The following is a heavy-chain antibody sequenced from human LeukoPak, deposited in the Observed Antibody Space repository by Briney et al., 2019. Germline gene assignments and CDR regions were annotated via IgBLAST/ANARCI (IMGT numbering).Heavy chain of an antibody. CDR2: IWFDGSKT. V-gene: IGHV3-33*01. D-gene: IGHD1-26*01. Sequence: GGSLRLSCVASGLSFSSYGMHWVRQAPGKGLELVALIWFDGSKTSYADSVKGRFNISRDNSKKTVDLQMNSLRAEDTAVYFCARDKGRRELPYHWGQGTLVTVSS. J-gene: IGHJ4*02. CDR1: GLSFSSYG. CDR3: ARDKGRRELPYH.